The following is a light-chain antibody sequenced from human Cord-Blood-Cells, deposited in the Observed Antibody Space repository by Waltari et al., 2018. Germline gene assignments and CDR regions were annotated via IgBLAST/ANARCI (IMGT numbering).Light chain of an antibody. CDR3: SSYTSSSTLV. Sequence: QSALPHTASVSGSPGQSLILSCPGTSSDVGGYNYFSWYQQHPGKAPKLMIYDVSTRPSVVSNRFSGSKSGNTASLTISGLQADDEADYYFSSYTSSSTLVFGGGTKLTVL. V-gene: IGLV2-14*01. J-gene: IGLJ2*01. CDR1: SSDVGGYNY. CDR2: DVS.